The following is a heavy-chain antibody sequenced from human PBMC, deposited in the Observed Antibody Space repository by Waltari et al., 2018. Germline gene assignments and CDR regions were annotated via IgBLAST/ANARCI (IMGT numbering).Heavy chain of an antibody. CDR3: ARLPRGSVIIGAFDI. CDR2: MYCRGTK. D-gene: IGHD3-22*01. J-gene: IGHJ3*02. CDR1: GDSIRSHF. V-gene: IGHV4-59*11. Sequence: VQLQESGPGLVKPSETQSLRCNVSGDSIRSHFWSWIRQAPGKGLEWIGDMYCRGTKDYNPSLKSRVGISIDTSKNHFSLSLRAGTAADTAIYYCARLPRGSVIIGAFDIWGQGTQVTVSS.